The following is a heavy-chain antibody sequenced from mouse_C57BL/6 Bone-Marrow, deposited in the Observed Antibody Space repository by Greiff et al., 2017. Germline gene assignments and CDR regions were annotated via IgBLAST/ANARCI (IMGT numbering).Heavy chain of an antibody. V-gene: IGHV1-75*01. Sequence: VQVVESGPELVKPGASVKISCKASGYTFTDYYLNWVKQRPGQGLEWIGWIFPGSGSTYYNEKFKGKATLTVDKSSSTAYMLLSSLTSEDSAVYFCARRGLWDYWGQGTTLTVSS. D-gene: IGHD1-1*02. CDR1: GYTFTDYY. CDR3: ARRGLWDY. J-gene: IGHJ2*01. CDR2: IFPGSGST.